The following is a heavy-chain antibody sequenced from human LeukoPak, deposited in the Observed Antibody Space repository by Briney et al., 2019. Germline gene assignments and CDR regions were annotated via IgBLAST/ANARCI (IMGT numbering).Heavy chain of an antibody. CDR3: AKDRSWHGLEY. V-gene: IGHV3-30*04. Sequence: GGSLRLSCAASGFTFAGYTMHWVRQAPGKGLEWATLITYDGSTKYYADSVKGRFTISRDNSKNRLYLQMDSLRGEDTAVYYCAKDRSWHGLEYWGQGALVAVSS. D-gene: IGHD3-16*02. CDR2: ITYDGSTK. J-gene: IGHJ4*02. CDR1: GFTFAGYT.